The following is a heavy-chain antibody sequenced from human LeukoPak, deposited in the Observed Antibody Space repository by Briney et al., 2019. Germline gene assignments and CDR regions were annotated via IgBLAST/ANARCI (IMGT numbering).Heavy chain of an antibody. D-gene: IGHD3-22*01. CDR3: ASLYYYDSRGNDALDI. Sequence: PSETLSLTCAVYGGSFSGYYWSWIRQPPGKGLEWIGEINHSGSTNYNPSLKSRVTISVDTSKNQFSLKLSSVTAADTAVYYCASLYYYDSRGNDALDIWGQGTMVTVSS. CDR2: INHSGST. J-gene: IGHJ3*02. V-gene: IGHV4-34*01. CDR1: GGSFSGYY.